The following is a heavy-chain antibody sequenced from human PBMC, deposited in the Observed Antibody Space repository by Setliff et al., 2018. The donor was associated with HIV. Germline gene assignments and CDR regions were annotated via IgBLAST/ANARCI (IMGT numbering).Heavy chain of an antibody. V-gene: IGHV4-34*01. J-gene: IGHJ5*02. CDR2: VNRGRRT. CDR3: ARAPLSGGSFGWFDP. Sequence: SETLSLTCALYGGSFSDYYWSWIRQPPGMGLEWIGEVNRGRRTNYNSSLKSRVTISIDTSRNQFSLKLSSVTAADTAVYYCARAPLSGGSFGWFDPWGQGTLVTVSS. CDR1: GGSFSDYY. D-gene: IGHD2-15*01.